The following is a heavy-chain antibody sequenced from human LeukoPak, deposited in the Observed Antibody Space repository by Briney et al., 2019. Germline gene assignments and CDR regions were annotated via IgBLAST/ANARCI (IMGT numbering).Heavy chain of an antibody. D-gene: IGHD5-12*01. CDR1: GGSISSYC. V-gene: IGHV4-59*01. CDR3: ARAVVALDYYYYYYYMDV. Sequence: PSETLSLTCTVSGGSISSYCWSWIRQPPGKGLEWIGYIHYSGSTNYNPSLKSRVTISVDTSKNQFSLKLSSVTAADTAVYYCARAVVALDYYYYYYYMDVWGKGTTVTVSS. J-gene: IGHJ6*03. CDR2: IHYSGST.